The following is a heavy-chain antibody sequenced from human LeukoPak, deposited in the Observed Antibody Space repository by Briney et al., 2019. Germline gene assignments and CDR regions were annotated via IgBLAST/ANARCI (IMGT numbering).Heavy chain of an antibody. CDR1: GGSFSGYY. J-gene: IGHJ4*02. Sequence: KTSETLSLTCAVYGGSFSGYYWSWIRQPPGKGLEWIGEINHSGSTNYNPSLKSRVTISVDTSKNQFSLKLSSVTAADTAVYYCARSGTNYDFWSGYYSHFDYWGQGTLVTVSS. CDR3: ARSGTNYDFWSGYYSHFDY. V-gene: IGHV4-34*01. D-gene: IGHD3-3*01. CDR2: INHSGST.